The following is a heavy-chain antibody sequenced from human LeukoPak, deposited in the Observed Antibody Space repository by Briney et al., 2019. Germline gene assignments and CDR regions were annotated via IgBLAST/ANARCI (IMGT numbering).Heavy chain of an antibody. Sequence: SETLSLTCTVSGGSISSGDYYWSWIRQPPGKGLEWIGYIYYSGSTYYNPSLKSRVTISVDTSKNQFPLKLSSVTAADTAVYYCARVVVVVVAATHIDYWGQGTLVTVSS. J-gene: IGHJ4*02. CDR3: ARVVVVVVAATHIDY. V-gene: IGHV4-30-4*01. CDR2: IYYSGST. D-gene: IGHD2-15*01. CDR1: GGSISSGDYY.